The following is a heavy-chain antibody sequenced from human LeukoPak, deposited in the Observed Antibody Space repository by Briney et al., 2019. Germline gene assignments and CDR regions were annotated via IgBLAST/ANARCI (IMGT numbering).Heavy chain of an antibody. V-gene: IGHV3-23*01. CDR1: GFTFSSYA. CDR3: AKDIYCSCTSCNFDY. J-gene: IGHJ4*02. CDR2: ISGSGGST. D-gene: IGHD2-2*01. Sequence: GGSLRLSCAASGFTFSSYAMSWVRQAPGKGLEWVSAISGSGGSTYYADSVKGRFTISRDNSKNTLYLQMNSLRAEDTAVYYCAKDIYCSCTSCNFDYWGQGTLVTVSS.